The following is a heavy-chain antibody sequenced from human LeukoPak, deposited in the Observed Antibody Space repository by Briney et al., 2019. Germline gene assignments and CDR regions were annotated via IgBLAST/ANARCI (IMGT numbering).Heavy chain of an antibody. Sequence: SETLSLTCAVYGGSFSGYYWSWTRQPPGKGLEWIGEINHSGSTNYNPSLKSRVTISVDTSKNQFSLKLSSVTAADTAVYYCARGPAGYSSSWLSSWGQGTLVTVSS. CDR2: INHSGST. J-gene: IGHJ5*02. CDR1: GGSFSGYY. CDR3: ARGPAGYSSSWLSS. V-gene: IGHV4-34*01. D-gene: IGHD6-13*01.